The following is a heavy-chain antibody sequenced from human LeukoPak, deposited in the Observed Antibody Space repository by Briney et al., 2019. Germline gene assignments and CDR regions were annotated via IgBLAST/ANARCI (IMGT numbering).Heavy chain of an antibody. CDR1: GLTFSSYP. CDR2: ISYTSTHI. D-gene: IGHD5-12*01. J-gene: IGHJ4*02. CDR3: ARSPPRGCSGHDDWPAYNFDY. Sequence: GGSLRLSCAASGLTFSSYPMNWVRQAPGEGLEWVSSISYTSTHINYADSVKGRFTISRDNAKNSLYLQMSSLRAEDTAVYYCARSPPRGCSGHDDWPAYNFDYWGQGTLVTVSS. V-gene: IGHV3-21*01.